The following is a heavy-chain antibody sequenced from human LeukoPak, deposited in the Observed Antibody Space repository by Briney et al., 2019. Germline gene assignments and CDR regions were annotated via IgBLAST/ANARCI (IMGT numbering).Heavy chain of an antibody. CDR3: AKVFGNWYLDY. J-gene: IGHJ4*02. V-gene: IGHV3-23*01. CDR1: GFTFGSYA. Sequence: GGSLRLSCAASGFTFGSYAMNWVRQAPGRGLEWVSAISGSGGNTYYADSVKGRFTISRDNSKNTLYLQMNSLRAEDTAVYYCAKVFGNWYLDYWGQGTLVTVSS. D-gene: IGHD6-13*01. CDR2: ISGSGGNT.